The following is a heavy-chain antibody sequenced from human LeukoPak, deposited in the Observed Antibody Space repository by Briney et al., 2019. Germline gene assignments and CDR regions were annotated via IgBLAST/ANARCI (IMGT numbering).Heavy chain of an antibody. D-gene: IGHD3-22*01. CDR1: RFTFGDYA. J-gene: IGHJ4*02. CDR2: IRSKAYGGTT. V-gene: IGHV3-49*03. CDR3: TRGGYYDSSGYPYFDY. Sequence: PGGSLRLSYTTSRFTFGDYAMSWFRQAPGKGLEWVAFIRSKAYGGTTEYAASVKGRFTMSRDDSKSIAYLQMNSLKTEDTAVYYCTRGGYYDSSGYPYFDYWGQGTLVTVSS.